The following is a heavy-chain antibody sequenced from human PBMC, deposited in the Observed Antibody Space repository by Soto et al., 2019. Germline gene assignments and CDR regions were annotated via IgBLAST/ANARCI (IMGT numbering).Heavy chain of an antibody. CDR1: GSIFITYG. CDR2: IIPFLGKI. Sequence: QVQLVQSGAEMKMPGSSVKVSCKTSGSIFITYGISWVRQAPGQGLEWMGGIIPFLGKINHAQIFQDRVTITADKATSTVYLELTDLISNDTAVYYCAKDVGFQQHLFVFDLWGQGTLVTVSS. V-gene: IGHV1-69*06. D-gene: IGHD3-10*02. J-gene: IGHJ4*02. CDR3: AKDVGFQQHLFVFDL.